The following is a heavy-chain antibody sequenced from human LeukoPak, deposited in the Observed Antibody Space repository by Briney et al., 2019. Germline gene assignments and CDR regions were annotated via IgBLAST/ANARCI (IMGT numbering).Heavy chain of an antibody. CDR2: IYYSGST. Sequence: SETLSLTCTVSGGSVSSGSYYWSWIRQPPGKGLEWIGYIYYSGSTYYNPSLKSRITISVDTSKNQFSLKLSSVAAADTAVYYCARVGVRFWEAFDIWGQGTLVTVSS. D-gene: IGHD3-3*01. J-gene: IGHJ3*02. CDR3: ARVGVRFWEAFDI. V-gene: IGHV4-61*01. CDR1: GGSVSSGSYY.